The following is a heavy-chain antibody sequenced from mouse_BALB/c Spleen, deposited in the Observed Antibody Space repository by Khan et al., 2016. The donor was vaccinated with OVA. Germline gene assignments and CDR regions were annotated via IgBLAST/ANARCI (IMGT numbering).Heavy chain of an antibody. D-gene: IGHD2-4*01. Sequence: EVQLQESGPGLVKPSQSLSLTCTVTGYSITSEYTWNWIRQFPGNKLEWMGFISYSGNTRYNPSLKSRISITRDTSKNQFFLQLNSVTSEDTATCYCARKDYYDYDPFPYWGQGTLVTVSA. CDR1: GYSITSEYT. J-gene: IGHJ3*01. CDR3: ARKDYYDYDPFPY. CDR2: ISYSGNT. V-gene: IGHV3-2*02.